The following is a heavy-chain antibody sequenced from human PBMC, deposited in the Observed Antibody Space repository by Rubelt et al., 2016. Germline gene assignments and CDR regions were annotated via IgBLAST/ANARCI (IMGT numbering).Heavy chain of an antibody. CDR3: ARDLVGVVITTHDAFDI. CDR1: GGTFSSYA. V-gene: IGHV1-69*06. CDR2: IIPIFGPA. J-gene: IGHJ3*02. Sequence: QVQLVQSGAEVKKPGSSVKVSCKASGGTFSSYALSWVRQAPGQGLEWMGGIIPIFGPANYAQKFQGRVPITADKSTSTAYMELSSLRSEDTAVYYCARDLVGVVITTHDAFDIWGQGTMVTVSS. D-gene: IGHD3-22*01.